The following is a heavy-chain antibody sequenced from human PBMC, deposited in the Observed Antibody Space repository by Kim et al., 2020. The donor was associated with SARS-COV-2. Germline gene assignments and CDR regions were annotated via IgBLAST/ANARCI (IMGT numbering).Heavy chain of an antibody. V-gene: IGHV4-39*01. CDR1: GGSISISSYY. CDR2: IYYSGST. J-gene: IGHJ4*02. D-gene: IGHD3-9*01. Sequence: SETLSLTCTVSGGSISISSYYWGWIRQPPGKGLEWIGSIYYSGSTYYNPSLTSRVTISVDTSKNQFSLKLSSVTAADTAVYYCARYTVYDILTGYDDWGQGTLVTVSS. CDR3: ARYTVYDILTGYDD.